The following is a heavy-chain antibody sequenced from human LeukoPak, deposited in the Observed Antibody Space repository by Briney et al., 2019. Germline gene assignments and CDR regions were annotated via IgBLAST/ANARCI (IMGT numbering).Heavy chain of an antibody. Sequence: GGSLRLSCAASGFTFSIYAMSWVRQAPGKGLEWVSAISGSGGTAYYADSVKGRFTISRDNSKNTLYLQMNSLRAEDTAVYYCARERSYYYYYMDVWGKGTTVIVSS. CDR3: ARERSYYYYYMDV. V-gene: IGHV3-23*01. CDR1: GFTFSIYA. D-gene: IGHD3-10*01. J-gene: IGHJ6*03. CDR2: ISGSGGTA.